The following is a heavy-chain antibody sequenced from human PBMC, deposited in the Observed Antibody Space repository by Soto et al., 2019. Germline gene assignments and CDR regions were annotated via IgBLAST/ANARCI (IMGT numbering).Heavy chain of an antibody. Sequence: GGSLRLSCAVSGFYFNNYGINWVRQAPGKGLEWVSSVSKSDYTYYSDSVKGRFTISRDNAKNSVSLQMNSLRPEDTAVYYCAREDSIIIPAVSDFWGQGTLVTVSS. CDR3: AREDSIIIPAVSDF. J-gene: IGHJ4*02. V-gene: IGHV3-21*01. CDR1: GFYFNNYG. D-gene: IGHD2-2*01. CDR2: VSKSDYT.